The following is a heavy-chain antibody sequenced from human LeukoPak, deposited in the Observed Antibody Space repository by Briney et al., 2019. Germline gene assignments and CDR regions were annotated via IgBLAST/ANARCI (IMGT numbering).Heavy chain of an antibody. V-gene: IGHV4-34*01. Sequence: SETLSLTCAVYGGSFSGYYWSWIRQPPGKGLEWIGEINHSGSTNYNPSLKSRVTISVDTSKNQFSLKLSSVTAADTAVYYCASSLVWWPRGWDIWGQGTMVTVSS. CDR1: GGSFSGYY. D-gene: IGHD5-12*01. J-gene: IGHJ3*02. CDR3: ASSLVWWPRGWDI. CDR2: INHSGST.